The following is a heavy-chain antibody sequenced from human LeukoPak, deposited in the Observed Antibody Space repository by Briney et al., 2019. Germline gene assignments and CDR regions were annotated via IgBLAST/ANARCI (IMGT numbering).Heavy chain of an antibody. D-gene: IGHD3-9*01. CDR3: ARDFDYVSDYFDY. J-gene: IGHJ4*02. CDR2: IRYDGSNK. Sequence: GGSLRLSCAASGFTFSSYGMHWVRQAPGKGLEWVAFIRYDGSNKYYADSVKGRFTISRDNSKNTLYLQMNSLRAEDTAVYYCARDFDYVSDYFDYWGQGTLVTVSS. V-gene: IGHV3-30*02. CDR1: GFTFSSYG.